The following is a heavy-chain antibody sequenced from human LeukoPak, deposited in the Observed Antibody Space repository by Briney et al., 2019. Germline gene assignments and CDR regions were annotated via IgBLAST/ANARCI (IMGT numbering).Heavy chain of an antibody. CDR2: ISYDGSNK. D-gene: IGHD2-15*01. V-gene: IGHV3-30*04. CDR1: GFTFSSYA. J-gene: IGHJ6*04. CDR3: ARVPQRYCSGGSCSLGYYGMDV. Sequence: PGRSLRLPCAASGFTFSSYAMHWVRQAPGKGLEWVAVISYDGSNKYYADSVKGRFTISRDNSKNTLYLQMNSLRAEDTVVYYCARVPQRYCSGGSCSLGYYGMDVWGKGTTVTVSS.